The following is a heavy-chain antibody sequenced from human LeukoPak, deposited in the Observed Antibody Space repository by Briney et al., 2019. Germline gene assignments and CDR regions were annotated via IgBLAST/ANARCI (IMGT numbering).Heavy chain of an antibody. V-gene: IGHV3-33*01. J-gene: IGHJ4*02. D-gene: IGHD3-3*01. CDR1: GFTFSTYG. Sequence: GRSLRLSCAASGFTFSTYGMHWVRQAPGKGLEWVAVIWYDGSNKYYADSVRGRFTISRDNFENTLYLQMNSLRAEDTAVYYCARDLEIGSSSYYFDYWGQGTLVTVSS. CDR3: ARDLEIGSSSYYFDY. CDR2: IWYDGSNK.